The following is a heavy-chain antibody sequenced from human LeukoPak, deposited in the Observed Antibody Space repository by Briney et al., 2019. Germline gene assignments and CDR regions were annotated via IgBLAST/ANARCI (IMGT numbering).Heavy chain of an antibody. Sequence: ASVKVSCKASGYTFTSYYMHWVRQAPGKGLEWMGIINPSGGRTSYAQKFQGRVTMIRDTSKSTVYMEVSSLRSEDTAVYYCARYRRDSSSQNWFDHWGQGTLVTVSS. CDR2: INPSGGRT. V-gene: IGHV1-46*03. D-gene: IGHD6-6*01. J-gene: IGHJ5*02. CDR1: GYTFTSYY. CDR3: ARYRRDSSSQNWFDH.